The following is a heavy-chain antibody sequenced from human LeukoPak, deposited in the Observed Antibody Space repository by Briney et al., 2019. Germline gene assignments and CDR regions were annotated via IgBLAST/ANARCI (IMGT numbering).Heavy chain of an antibody. Sequence: ASVKVSCKASGYAFSSYGFSWVRQAPGQGLEWMGWISAYDGNTKSVDKLQGRVTLTTDTSTSTAYSELRSLTSDDTAVYYCARDAYGSGKGYFDYWGQGTLVIVSS. CDR2: ISAYDGNT. V-gene: IGHV1-18*01. CDR1: GYAFSSYG. D-gene: IGHD3-10*01. CDR3: ARDAYGSGKGYFDY. J-gene: IGHJ4*02.